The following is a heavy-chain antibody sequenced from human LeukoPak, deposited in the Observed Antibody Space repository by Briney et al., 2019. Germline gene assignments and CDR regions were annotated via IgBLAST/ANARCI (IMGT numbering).Heavy chain of an antibody. D-gene: IGHD6-13*01. CDR3: AKDLISAAGRGDFQH. CDR2: INSDGSST. V-gene: IGHV3-74*01. Sequence: GGSLRLSCAASGFTFSTYWMHWVRQAPGKGLVWVSHINSDGSSTSYADSVKGRFTISRDNAKNTLYLQMNSLRAEDTAVYYCAKDLISAAGRGDFQHWGQGTLVTVSS. J-gene: IGHJ1*01. CDR1: GFTFSTYW.